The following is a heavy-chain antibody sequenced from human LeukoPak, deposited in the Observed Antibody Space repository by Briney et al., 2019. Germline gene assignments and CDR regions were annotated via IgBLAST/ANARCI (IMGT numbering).Heavy chain of an antibody. CDR3: ARADVDIVATLWWFDP. CDR1: GYTFTGYY. V-gene: IGHV1-2*02. Sequence: ASVKVSCKASGYTFTGYYMRWVRQAPGQGLEWMGWINPNSGGTNYAQKFQGRVTMTRDTSISTAYMELSRLRSDDTAVYYCARADVDIVATLWWFDPWGQGTLVTVSS. D-gene: IGHD5-12*01. J-gene: IGHJ5*02. CDR2: INPNSGGT.